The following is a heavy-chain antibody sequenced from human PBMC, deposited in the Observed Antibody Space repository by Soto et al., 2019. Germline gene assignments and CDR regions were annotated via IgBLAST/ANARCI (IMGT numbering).Heavy chain of an antibody. Sequence: GGSLRLSCAASGFTFSSYSMSWVRQAPGKGLEWVSSISSSSSYIYYADSVKGRFTISRDNAKNSLYLQMNSLRAEDTAVYYCARLAGGSYYGMDVWGQGTTVTVSS. CDR1: GFTFSSYS. V-gene: IGHV3-21*01. CDR2: ISSSSSYI. D-gene: IGHD1-26*01. CDR3: ARLAGGSYYGMDV. J-gene: IGHJ6*02.